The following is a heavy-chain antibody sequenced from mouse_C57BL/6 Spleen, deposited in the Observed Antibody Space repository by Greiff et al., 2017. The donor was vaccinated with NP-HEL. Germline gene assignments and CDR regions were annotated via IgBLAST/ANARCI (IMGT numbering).Heavy chain of an antibody. J-gene: IGHJ3*01. D-gene: IGHD2-4*01. CDR1: GYTFTDYE. CDR3: TRGENDYAPWFAY. Sequence: VQLQQSGAELVRPGASVTLSCKASGYTFTDYEMHWVKQTPVHGLEWIGAIDPETGGTAYNQKFKGKAILTADKSSSTAYMELRSLTSEDSAVYYCTRGENDYAPWFAYWGQGTLVTVSA. V-gene: IGHV1-15*01. CDR2: IDPETGGT.